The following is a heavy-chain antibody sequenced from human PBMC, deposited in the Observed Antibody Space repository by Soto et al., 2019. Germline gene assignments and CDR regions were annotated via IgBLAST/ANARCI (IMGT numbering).Heavy chain of an antibody. V-gene: IGHV3-23*01. CDR1: GFAFSSCG. CDR2: IGGSGGST. Sequence: GGSLRLSCAASGFAFSSCGMSWVRQAPGKGLEWVSTIGGSGGSTYYADSVKGRFTISRDNLRHTLFLQMNSLRADDTALYYCAKDRWEFRTTAFDYWGQGTLVTVSS. D-gene: IGHD1-7*01. J-gene: IGHJ4*02. CDR3: AKDRWEFRTTAFDY.